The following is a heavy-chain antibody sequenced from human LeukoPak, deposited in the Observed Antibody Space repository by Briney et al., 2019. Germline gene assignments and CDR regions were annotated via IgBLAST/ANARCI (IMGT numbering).Heavy chain of an antibody. CDR3: AGDHPGNYYDILTGYYKGWDYFDY. J-gene: IGHJ4*02. CDR1: GYTFTSYG. V-gene: IGHV1-18*01. D-gene: IGHD3-9*01. CDR2: ISAYNGNT. Sequence: GASVKVSCKASGYTFTSYGISWVRQAPGQGLEWMGWISAYNGNTNYAQKLQGRVTMTTDTSTSTAYMELRSLRSDDTAVYYCAGDHPGNYYDILTGYYKGWDYFDYWGQGTLVTVSS.